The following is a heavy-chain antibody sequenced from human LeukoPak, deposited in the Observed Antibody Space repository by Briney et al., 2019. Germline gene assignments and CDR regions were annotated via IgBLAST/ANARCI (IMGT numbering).Heavy chain of an antibody. V-gene: IGHV1-2*02. J-gene: IGHJ2*01. Sequence: ASVKVSCKASGYTFTGYYMHWVRQAPGQGVEWMGWINPNSGGTNYAQKFQGRVTMTRDTSISTAYMELSRLRSDDTAVYYCARDKAYSSGYIFDLWGRGTLVTVSS. CDR3: ARDKAYSSGYIFDL. D-gene: IGHD3-22*01. CDR1: GYTFTGYY. CDR2: INPNSGGT.